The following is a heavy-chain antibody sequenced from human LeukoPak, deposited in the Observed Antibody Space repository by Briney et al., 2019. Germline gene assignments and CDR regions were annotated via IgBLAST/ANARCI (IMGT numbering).Heavy chain of an antibody. V-gene: IGHV1-46*01. D-gene: IGHD6-13*01. CDR2: INPSGGST. J-gene: IGHJ4*02. CDR1: GYTFTTYY. CDR3: ARLSSSWYGVDY. Sequence: GASVKVSCKASGYTFTTYYMHWVRQAPGQGLEWMGIINPSGGSTSYAQKFQGRVTMTRDTSTSTVYMELSSLRSDDTAVYYCARLSSSWYGVDYWGQGTLVTVSS.